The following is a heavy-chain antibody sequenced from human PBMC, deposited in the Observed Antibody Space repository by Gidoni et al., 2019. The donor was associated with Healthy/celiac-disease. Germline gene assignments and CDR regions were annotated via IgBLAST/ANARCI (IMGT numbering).Heavy chain of an antibody. CDR3: ARASRDSDGYWGYFDL. J-gene: IGHJ2*01. CDR2: IIPILGIA. D-gene: IGHD3-22*01. CDR1: GGTFSSYT. V-gene: IGHV1-69*02. Sequence: QVQLVQSGAEVKKPGSSVKVSCKASGGTFSSYTISWVRQAPGQGLEWMGRIIPILGIANYAQKFQGRVTITADKSTSTAYMELSSLRSEDTAVYYCARASRDSDGYWGYFDLWGRGTLVTVSS.